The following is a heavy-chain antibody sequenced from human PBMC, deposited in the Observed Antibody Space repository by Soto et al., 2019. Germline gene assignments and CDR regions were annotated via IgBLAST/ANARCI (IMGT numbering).Heavy chain of an antibody. D-gene: IGHD3-16*01. Sequence: QVQLVQSGAEVKEPGASERVSCKASGYTFQNYHMHWVRQAPGQGLEWMGIIHPSGETTPYAQKXXGXRDRSRDTSMRAGYRQLSGLTSEAPAVYYGERDLWGSWTVDYWGQGTRVTVSS. CDR2: IHPSGETT. CDR1: GYTFQNYH. V-gene: IGHV1-46*02. CDR3: ERDLWGSWTVDY. J-gene: IGHJ4*02.